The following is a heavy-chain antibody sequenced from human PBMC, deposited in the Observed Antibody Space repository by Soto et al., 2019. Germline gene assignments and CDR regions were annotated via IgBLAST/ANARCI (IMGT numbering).Heavy chain of an antibody. V-gene: IGHV3-23*01. Sequence: GGSLRLSCAASGFTFSSYAMSWVRRAPGKGLEWVSAISASGGSTYYADSVKGRFTISRDNSKNTLYLQLNSLRAEDTAVYYCARLERYSNYLDYWGQGTLVTVSS. CDR3: ARLERYSNYLDY. CDR1: GFTFSSYA. D-gene: IGHD1-1*01. CDR2: ISASGGST. J-gene: IGHJ4*02.